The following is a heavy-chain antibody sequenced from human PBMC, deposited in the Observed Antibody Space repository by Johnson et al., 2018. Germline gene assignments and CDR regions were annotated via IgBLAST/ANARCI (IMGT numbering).Heavy chain of an antibody. CDR2: ITPGSGAI. CDR1: GFTFNTYS. Sequence: VESGGSLRLSCAASGFTFNTYSMNLVRQAPGKGLEWVSYITPGSGAIFYADSVKGRFTISRDNAKDSLYLQMNILGDEDPAVYYCVRDQYYAFDIWGQGTMVTVSS. CDR3: VRDQYYAFDI. D-gene: IGHD3-10*01. V-gene: IGHV3-48*02. J-gene: IGHJ3*02.